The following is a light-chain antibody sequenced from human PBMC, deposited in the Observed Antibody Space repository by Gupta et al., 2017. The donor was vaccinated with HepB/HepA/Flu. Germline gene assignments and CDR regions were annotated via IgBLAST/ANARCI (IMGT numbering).Light chain of an antibody. CDR2: YAS. Sequence: EIMLTQSPDFQSLTLKEKVTITCRASQSVGGTLHWYQQKPDQSPRLLIKYASQSISGVPSRFSGSGSGTDFTLTINSLEAEDAGTYYCHQSSSLPWTFGRGTKVEI. CDR3: HQSSSLPWT. V-gene: IGKV6-21*02. J-gene: IGKJ1*01. CDR1: QSVGGT.